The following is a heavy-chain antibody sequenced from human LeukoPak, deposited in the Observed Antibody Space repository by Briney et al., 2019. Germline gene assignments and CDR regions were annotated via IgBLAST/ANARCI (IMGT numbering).Heavy chain of an antibody. CDR3: ARVRGFYYGSGSPYYYYGMDV. Sequence: ASVKVSCKASGGTFSSYAISWVRQAPGQGLEWMGWINPNSGGTNYAQKFQGRVTMTRDTSISTAYMELSRLRSDDTAVYYCARVRGFYYGSGSPYYYYGMDVWGQGTTVTVSS. CDR2: INPNSGGT. V-gene: IGHV1-2*02. J-gene: IGHJ6*02. CDR1: GGTFSSYA. D-gene: IGHD3-10*01.